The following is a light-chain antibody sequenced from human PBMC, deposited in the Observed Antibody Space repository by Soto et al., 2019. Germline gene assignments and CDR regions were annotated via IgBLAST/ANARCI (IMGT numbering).Light chain of an antibody. J-gene: IGLJ1*01. Sequence: QSALAQPVSVSGSPGQSITISCTGTSNDVGHFNYVPWFQQHPGKAPKLLIFDVNNWPSGVSDRFSGSKSGNTASLTISGLQPEDEADYYCTSFTASDTFVFGSGTKVTVL. CDR2: DVN. CDR1: SNDVGHFNY. CDR3: TSFTASDTFV. V-gene: IGLV2-14*03.